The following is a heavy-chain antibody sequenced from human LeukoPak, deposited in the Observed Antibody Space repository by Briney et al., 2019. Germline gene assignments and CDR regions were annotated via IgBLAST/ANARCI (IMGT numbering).Heavy chain of an antibody. Sequence: GESLKISCKGSGXSFTSYWIGWVRQMSGKGLEWMGIIDPGDSDTRYSPSLQGQVTISADKSISTAYLQWSSLKASDTGIYYCARVRYSGYDQADYWGQGTLVTVSS. CDR2: IDPGDSDT. CDR1: GXSFTSYW. CDR3: ARVRYSGYDQADY. D-gene: IGHD5-12*01. J-gene: IGHJ4*02. V-gene: IGHV5-51*01.